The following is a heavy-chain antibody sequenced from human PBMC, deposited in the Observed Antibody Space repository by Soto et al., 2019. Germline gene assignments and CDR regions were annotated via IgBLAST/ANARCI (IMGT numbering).Heavy chain of an antibody. Sequence: GASVKVSCKASGYTFTSYAMHWVRQAPGQRLEWMGWINAGNGNTKYSQKFQGRVTITRDTSASTAYMELSSLRSEDTAVYYCASSATLRFLEWLRAAFDIRGQGTMVTVSS. V-gene: IGHV1-3*01. CDR3: ASSATLRFLEWLRAAFDI. CDR1: GYTFTSYA. J-gene: IGHJ3*02. D-gene: IGHD3-3*01. CDR2: INAGNGNT.